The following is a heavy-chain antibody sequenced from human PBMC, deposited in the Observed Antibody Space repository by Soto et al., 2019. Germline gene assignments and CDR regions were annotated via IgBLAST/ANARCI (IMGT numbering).Heavy chain of an antibody. D-gene: IGHD4-17*01. Sequence: PGGSLRLPWTAAEVTFISHGMRWVRQAPGKGLEWVAVIWYDGSNKYYADSVKGRFTISRDNSKNTLYLQMNSLRAEDTAVYYCARDRRFRTTVTTQEAIAFDIWGQATMVTVS. CDR1: EVTFISHG. V-gene: IGHV3-33*01. CDR3: ARDRRFRTTVTTQEAIAFDI. CDR2: IWYDGSNK. J-gene: IGHJ3*02.